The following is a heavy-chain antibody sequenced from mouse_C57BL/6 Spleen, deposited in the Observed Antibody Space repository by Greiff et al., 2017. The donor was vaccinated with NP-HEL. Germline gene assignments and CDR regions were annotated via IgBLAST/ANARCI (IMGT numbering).Heavy chain of an antibody. CDR1: GYTFTSYW. J-gene: IGHJ3*01. CDR2: IYPSDSET. V-gene: IGHV1-61*01. CDR3: ARGRYYGSSTWFAY. Sequence: VQLQQSGAELVRPGSSVKLSCKASGYTFTSYWMDWVKQRPGQGLEWIGNIYPSDSETHYNQKFKDKATLTVDKSSSTAYMQLSSLTSEDSAVYYCARGRYYGSSTWFAYWGQGTLVTVSA. D-gene: IGHD1-1*01.